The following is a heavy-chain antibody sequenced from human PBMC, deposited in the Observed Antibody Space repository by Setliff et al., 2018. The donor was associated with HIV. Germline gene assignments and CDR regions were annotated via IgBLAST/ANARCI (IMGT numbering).Heavy chain of an antibody. CDR2: INRSGST. CDR1: GGSLSGHF. J-gene: IGHJ4*02. V-gene: IGHV4-34*01. Sequence: PSETLSLTCAVYGGSLSGHFWSWIRQPPGKGLEWIGEINRSGSTNYNSSLKSRVTMSVDTSKRQFSLKLASVTAADTATYYCARVLFGQSGSYKNYYFDYWGQGTLVTVSS. CDR3: ARVLFGQSGSYKNYYFDY. D-gene: IGHD3-10*01.